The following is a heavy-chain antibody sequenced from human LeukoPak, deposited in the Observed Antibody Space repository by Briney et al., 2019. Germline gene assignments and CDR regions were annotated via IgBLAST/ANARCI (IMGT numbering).Heavy chain of an antibody. Sequence: PGGSLRLSCAASGFTFSNYAMHWVRQAPGKGLEWVAFIRYDGGNKFYVDSVKGRFTISRNNSRNTLYLQMNSLRAEDTAVYYCAKGSGIAAVVLDHFDYWGQGTLVTVSS. CDR1: GFTFSNYA. J-gene: IGHJ4*02. CDR3: AKGSGIAAVVLDHFDY. D-gene: IGHD6-25*01. V-gene: IGHV3-30*02. CDR2: IRYDGGNK.